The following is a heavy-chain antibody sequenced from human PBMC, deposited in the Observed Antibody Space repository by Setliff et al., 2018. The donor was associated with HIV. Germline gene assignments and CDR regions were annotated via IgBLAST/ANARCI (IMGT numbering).Heavy chain of an antibody. CDR2: INTDERYT. Sequence: LRLSCAASGFAFSTYWMHWVRQAPGKGLVWVSRINTDERYTLYADSVKGRFTISRDNAKSTLYLQMNSLRAEDTATYYCARGRRDCSSGSCYGPYYMDVWAKGPRSPSP. CDR3: ARGRRDCSSGSCYGPYYMDV. CDR1: GFAFSTYW. D-gene: IGHD2-15*01. V-gene: IGHV3-74*01. J-gene: IGHJ6*03.